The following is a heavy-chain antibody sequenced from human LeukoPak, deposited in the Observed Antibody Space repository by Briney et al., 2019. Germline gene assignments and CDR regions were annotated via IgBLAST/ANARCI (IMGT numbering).Heavy chain of an antibody. Sequence: GGSLRLSCAASGFTFSSYAMSWVRQAPGKGLEWVSDISGSGIRRDYEDSVKGRFTISRDNSKNTLFLQMNSLRAEDTAVYYCAKRSGGPSPFDYWGQGTLVTVSS. V-gene: IGHV3-23*01. CDR1: GFTFSSYA. CDR2: ISGSGIRR. CDR3: AKRSGGPSPFDY. D-gene: IGHD3-3*01. J-gene: IGHJ4*02.